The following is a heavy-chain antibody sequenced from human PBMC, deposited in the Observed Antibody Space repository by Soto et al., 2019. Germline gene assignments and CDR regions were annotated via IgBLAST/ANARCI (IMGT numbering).Heavy chain of an antibody. CDR3: VKDAVYNDGLWLMDS. V-gene: IGHV3-23*01. Sequence: GSLRLSCAASGFTISTFAMTWVRQAPGKGLESVCGMTGSGATIHYADSVRGRFTISKDNSKNVLFLQMDYLRDEDTAIYYCVKDAVYNDGLWLMDSWGQGTLVTVSS. CDR2: MTGSGATI. D-gene: IGHD2-21*01. J-gene: IGHJ4*02. CDR1: GFTISTFA.